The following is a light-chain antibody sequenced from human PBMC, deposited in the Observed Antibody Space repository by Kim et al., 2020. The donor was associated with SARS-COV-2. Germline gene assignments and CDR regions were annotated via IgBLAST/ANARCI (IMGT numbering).Light chain of an antibody. CDR3: QQYDNLPIT. CDR1: QDITNY. V-gene: IGKV1-33*01. CDR2: DAS. J-gene: IGKJ5*01. Sequence: ASVGDRVTITCQASQDITNYLNWYQHIPGKAPNLLIYDASNLEAGAPSRFSGRGSGTDFTFTISSLQPEDIATYYCQQYDNLPITFGQGTRLEIK.